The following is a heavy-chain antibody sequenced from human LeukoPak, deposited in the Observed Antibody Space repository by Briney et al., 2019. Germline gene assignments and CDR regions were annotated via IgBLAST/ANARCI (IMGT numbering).Heavy chain of an antibody. V-gene: IGHV4-30-2*01. J-gene: IGHJ5*02. Sequence: SETLSLTCAVSGGSISSGGYSWSWIRQPPGKGLEWIGYIYHSGSTYYNPSLKSRVTISVDRSKNQFSLKLSSVTAADTAVYYCARADGDYPNWFDPWGLGTLVTVSS. CDR1: GGSISSGGYS. CDR3: ARADGDYPNWFDP. CDR2: IYHSGST. D-gene: IGHD4-17*01.